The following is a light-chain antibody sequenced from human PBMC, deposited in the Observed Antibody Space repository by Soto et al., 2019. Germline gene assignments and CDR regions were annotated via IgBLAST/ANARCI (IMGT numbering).Light chain of an antibody. V-gene: IGKV3-20*01. CDR1: QSINSN. Sequence: TQSPATLSVSPGDRATLSFSASQSINSNLACYQQQPGQAPRLLIYAASTRATAVPDRFSGSGSGTDFTLTISRLEPEDFAVYYCQQYGSSPRTFGQGTKVDIK. J-gene: IGKJ1*01. CDR3: QQYGSSPRT. CDR2: AAS.